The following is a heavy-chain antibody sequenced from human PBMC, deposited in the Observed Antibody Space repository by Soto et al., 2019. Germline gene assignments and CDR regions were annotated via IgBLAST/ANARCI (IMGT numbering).Heavy chain of an antibody. CDR3: ARAWDLDTASVDAFDI. Sequence: QVQLQESGPGLVKPSETLSLTCTVSGGSISSYYWSWIRQPAGKGLEWIGRIYTSGSTNYNPSLKSRVTMSVDTSKNQCSLKLSSVTAADTAVYYCARAWDLDTASVDAFDIWGQGTMVTVSS. J-gene: IGHJ3*02. D-gene: IGHD5-18*01. CDR1: GGSISSYY. V-gene: IGHV4-4*07. CDR2: IYTSGST.